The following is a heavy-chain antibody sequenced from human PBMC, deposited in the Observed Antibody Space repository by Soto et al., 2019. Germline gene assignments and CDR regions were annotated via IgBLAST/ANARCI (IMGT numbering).Heavy chain of an antibody. J-gene: IGHJ5*02. Sequence: SETLSLTCTVSGGSISSYYWSWIRQPPGKGLEWIGYIYYSGSTNYNPSLKSRVTISVDTSKNQFSLKLSSVTAADTAVYYCARELSSSWYGSWFDPWGQGTLVTV. D-gene: IGHD6-13*01. CDR3: ARELSSSWYGSWFDP. V-gene: IGHV4-59*01. CDR1: GGSISSYY. CDR2: IYYSGST.